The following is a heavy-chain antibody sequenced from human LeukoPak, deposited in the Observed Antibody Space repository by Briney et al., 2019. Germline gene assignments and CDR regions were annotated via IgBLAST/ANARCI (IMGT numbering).Heavy chain of an antibody. Sequence: GGSLRLSCAASGFTFSDYYMSWIRQAPGKGLEGVSYISSSSSYTNYADSVRGRFTISRDNAKNSLYLQMNSLRAEDTAVYYCAREGVYSNGPFDYWGQGTRVTVSS. CDR3: AREGVYSNGPFDY. V-gene: IGHV3-11*05. CDR1: GFTFSDYY. J-gene: IGHJ4*02. D-gene: IGHD5-18*01. CDR2: ISSSSSYT.